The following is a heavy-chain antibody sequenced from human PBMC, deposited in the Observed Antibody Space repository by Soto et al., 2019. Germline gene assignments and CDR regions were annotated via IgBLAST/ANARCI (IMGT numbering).Heavy chain of an antibody. CDR3: ARLPLRSTYSSSGSQ. J-gene: IGHJ4*02. CDR2: IYYSGST. Sequence: SETLSLTYTVSGGSISSSSYYWGWIRQPPGKGLEWIGSIYYSGSTYYNPSLKSRVTISVDTSKNQFSLKLSSVTAADTAVYYCARLPLRSTYSSSGSQWGQGTLVTVSS. CDR1: GGSISSSSYY. V-gene: IGHV4-39*01. D-gene: IGHD6-19*01.